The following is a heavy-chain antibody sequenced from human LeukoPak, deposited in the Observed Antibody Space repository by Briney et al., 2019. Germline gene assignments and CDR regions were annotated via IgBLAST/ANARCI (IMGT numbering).Heavy chain of an antibody. J-gene: IGHJ5*02. Sequence: ASVKVSCKASGYTSTNYYIHWVRQAPGQGLEWMGVINPSDGSTSYAQKFQDRVTMTRDTSTSTVYMELSSLRSEDTAVYYCASSDDDYWFDPWGQGTLVIVSS. CDR2: INPSDGST. CDR3: ASSDDDYWFDP. CDR1: GYTSTNYY. D-gene: IGHD4-17*01. V-gene: IGHV1-46*01.